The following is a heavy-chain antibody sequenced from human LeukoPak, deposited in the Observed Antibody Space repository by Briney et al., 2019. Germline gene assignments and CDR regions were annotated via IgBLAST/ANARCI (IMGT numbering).Heavy chain of an antibody. Sequence: PSETLSLTCAVYGGSFRGYYWSWIRQPPGKGLEWIGEINHSGSTNYNPSLKSRVTISVDTSKNQFSLKLSSVTAADTAVYYCARGPGITIFGVVIYPYYGMDVWGQGTTVTVSS. D-gene: IGHD3-3*01. CDR2: INHSGST. V-gene: IGHV4-34*01. J-gene: IGHJ6*02. CDR1: GGSFRGYY. CDR3: ARGPGITIFGVVIYPYYGMDV.